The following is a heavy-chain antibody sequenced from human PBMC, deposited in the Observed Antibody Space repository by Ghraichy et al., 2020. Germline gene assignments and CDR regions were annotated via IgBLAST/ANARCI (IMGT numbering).Heavy chain of an antibody. D-gene: IGHD6-13*01. CDR2: IYYSGST. CDR1: GGSISSSSYY. CDR3: ATLFYSSSWYGGGDY. V-gene: IGHV4-39*01. Sequence: SETLSLTCTVSGGSISSSSYYWGWIRQPPGKGLEWIGSIYYSGSTYYNPSLKSRVTISVDTSENQFSLKLSSVTAADTAVYYCATLFYSSSWYGGGDYWGQGTLVTVSS. J-gene: IGHJ4*02.